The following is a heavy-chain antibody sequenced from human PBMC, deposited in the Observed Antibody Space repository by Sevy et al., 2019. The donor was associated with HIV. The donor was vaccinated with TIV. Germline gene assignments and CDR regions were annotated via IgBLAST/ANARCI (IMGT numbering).Heavy chain of an antibody. V-gene: IGHV3-30*18. J-gene: IGHJ6*02. CDR1: GFTFSSYG. CDR3: AKDSAGIAGAGSYYYGMDV. Sequence: GGSLRLSCAASGFTFSSYGMHWIRQAPGKGLEWVAVISYDGSNKYYADSVKGRFTISRDNSKNTLYVQMNSLRAEDTAVYNCAKDSAGIAGAGSYYYGMDVWGQWTTVTVSS. D-gene: IGHD6-13*01. CDR2: ISYDGSNK.